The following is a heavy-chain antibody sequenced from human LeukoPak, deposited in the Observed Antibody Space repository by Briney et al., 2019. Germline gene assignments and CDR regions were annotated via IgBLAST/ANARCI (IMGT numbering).Heavy chain of an antibody. D-gene: IGHD3-10*01. CDR1: GGSISSYY. J-gene: IGHJ4*02. CDR2: IDTSGNT. V-gene: IGHV4-4*07. CDR3: ARENYYGSDY. Sequence: SETLSLTCTVSGGSISSYYWSWIRQPAGKGLEWIGRIDTSGNTNYKPSLESRVTMSVDTSKKQFSLKLSSVTAADTAVYYCARENYYGSDYWGQGTLVTVSS.